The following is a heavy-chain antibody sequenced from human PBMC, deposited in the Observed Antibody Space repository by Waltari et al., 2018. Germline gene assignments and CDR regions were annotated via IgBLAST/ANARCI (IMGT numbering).Heavy chain of an antibody. CDR1: GFTSLNYF. CDR3: AKGFEDLLPFDH. J-gene: IGHJ4*02. CDR2: SSDGGVYT. V-gene: IGHV3-23*04. Sequence: EVQLVESGGTSVQPGGSLRLSCAASGFTSLNYFISWVRQAPGKGLEWISASSDGGVYTSYADSVKGRFTISRDSSKNTIYLQMNSLRVEDTALYYCAKGFEDLLPFDHWGQGTLVTVST. D-gene: IGHD2-21*01.